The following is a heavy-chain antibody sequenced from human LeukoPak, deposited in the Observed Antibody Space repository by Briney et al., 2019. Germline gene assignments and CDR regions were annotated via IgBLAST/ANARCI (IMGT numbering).Heavy chain of an antibody. CDR2: IYYSGST. V-gene: IGHV4-39*01. Sequence: PSETLSLTCTVSGGSISSSSYYWGWIRQPPGKGLEWIGSIYYSGSTYYNPSLKSRVTISVDTSKNQFPLKLSSVTAADTAVYYCARRKDCSGGSCYARWFDPWGQGTLVTVSS. CDR3: ARRKDCSGGSCYARWFDP. CDR1: GGSISSSSYY. D-gene: IGHD2-15*01. J-gene: IGHJ5*02.